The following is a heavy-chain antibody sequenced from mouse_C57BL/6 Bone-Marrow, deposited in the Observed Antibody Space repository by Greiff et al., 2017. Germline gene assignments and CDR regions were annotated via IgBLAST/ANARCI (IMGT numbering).Heavy chain of an antibody. D-gene: IGHD2-1*01. V-gene: IGHV1-26*01. CDR3: ARGGGNPYAMDD. Sequence: VQLKQSGPELVKPGASVKISCTASGYTFTDYYMNWVKQSHGKSLEWIGDINPNNGGTNYNQKFKGKATLTVDKSTSTAYLELRSLTSEDSAVYYCARGGGNPYAMDDWGRETTVTVAS. J-gene: IGHJ4*01. CDR1: GYTFTDYY. CDR2: INPNNGGT.